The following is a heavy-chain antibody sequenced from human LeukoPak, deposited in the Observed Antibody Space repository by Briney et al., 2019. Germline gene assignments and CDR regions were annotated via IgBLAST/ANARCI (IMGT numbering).Heavy chain of an antibody. CDR1: GYTFTGYY. CDR2: INPNSGGT. J-gene: IGHJ4*02. D-gene: IGHD6-19*01. CDR3: ARVGSGGDYFDY. V-gene: IGHV1-2*02. Sequence: ASVKVSYKASGYTFTGYYMHWVRQAPGQGLEWMGWINPNSGGTNYAQKFQGRVTMTRDTSISTAYMELSRLRSDDTAVYYCARVGSGGDYFDYWGQGTLVTVSS.